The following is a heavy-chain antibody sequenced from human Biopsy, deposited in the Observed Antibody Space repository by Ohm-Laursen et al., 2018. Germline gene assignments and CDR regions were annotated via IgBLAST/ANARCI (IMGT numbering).Heavy chain of an antibody. CDR1: GYTFTDSY. CDR2: INPNSGGT. CDR3: AGGGLNCWYFNL. Sequence: ASVKVSCKASGYTFTDSYMHWVRQAPGQGLEWMGLINPNSGGTNYAQKFQGRVTMTRDTSMSTAYMELNRLRSDDTAVYYCAGGGLNCWYFNLWGRGTLVTVSS. V-gene: IGHV1-2*02. D-gene: IGHD1-20*01. J-gene: IGHJ2*01.